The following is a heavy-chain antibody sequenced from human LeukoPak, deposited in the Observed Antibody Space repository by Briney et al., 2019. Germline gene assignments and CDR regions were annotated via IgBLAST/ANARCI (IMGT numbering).Heavy chain of an antibody. Sequence: GESLKISCKGSGYIFSSYWIGWVRQMPGKGLELMGIIHPGDSDTRYSPSFQGQVTISVDKSISTAYLQWSSLRASDTAMSYCARSPFYYFDYWGLGTLVTVSS. CDR3: ARSPFYYFDY. CDR1: GYIFSSYW. D-gene: IGHD3-3*01. V-gene: IGHV5-51*01. J-gene: IGHJ4*02. CDR2: IHPGDSDT.